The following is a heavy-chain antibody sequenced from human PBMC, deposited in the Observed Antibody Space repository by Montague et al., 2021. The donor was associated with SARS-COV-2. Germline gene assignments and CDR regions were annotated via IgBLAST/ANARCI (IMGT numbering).Heavy chain of an antibody. CDR1: GGSLSSGLFY. Sequence: SETLSLTCTVSGGSLSSGLFYWGWIRQPPGKGLEWIGSIHNGGTTTNNPSLKSRVTLSADSSKNQFSLRLDSMTAADTAVYYCARHLAHCAGDCYPDYFDYWGLGALVTVSS. CDR3: ARHLAHCAGDCYPDYFDY. V-gene: IGHV4-39*01. CDR2: IHNGGTT. D-gene: IGHD2-21*01. J-gene: IGHJ4*02.